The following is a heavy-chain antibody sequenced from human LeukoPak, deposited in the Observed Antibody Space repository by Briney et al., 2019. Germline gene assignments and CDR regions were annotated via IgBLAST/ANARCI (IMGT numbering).Heavy chain of an antibody. CDR1: GGSISSSSYY. V-gene: IGHV4-39*07. CDR3: ASLGYSSSWYKRDYYYYYGMDV. Sequence: SETLSLTCTVSGGSISSSSYYWGWIRQPPGKGLEWIGEINHSGSTNYNPSLKSRVTISVDTSKNQFSLKLSSVTAADTAVYYCASLGYSSSWYKRDYYYYYGMDVWGQGTTVTVSS. J-gene: IGHJ6*02. D-gene: IGHD6-13*01. CDR2: INHSGST.